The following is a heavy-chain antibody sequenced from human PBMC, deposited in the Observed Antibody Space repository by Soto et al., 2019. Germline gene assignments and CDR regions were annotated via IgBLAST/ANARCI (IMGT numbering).Heavy chain of an antibody. J-gene: IGHJ6*02. D-gene: IGHD3-22*01. CDR2: ISSRSSYI. V-gene: IGHV3-21*01. CDR1: GFTLSSYS. Sequence: GSLRLSCAASGFTLSSYSMNWVRQAPGKGVEWVSSISSRSSYICYVDSGKGRFTLSRDNAKNSLYLQMNSMRAEDTAVYYCASDGYYDSSVYRNYYGMDVWGQGTTVTVSS. CDR3: ASDGYYDSSVYRNYYGMDV.